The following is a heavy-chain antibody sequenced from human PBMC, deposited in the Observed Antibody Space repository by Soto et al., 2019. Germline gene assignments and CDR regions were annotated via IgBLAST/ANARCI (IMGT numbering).Heavy chain of an antibody. Sequence: SLRLSWTFSGFTSCAHALTWVRQAPVRGLDWVTLTTSQSCGGSTEYAASVKRRFSISGDDSKTLAYQQTNSMQTADTAIYYCASDGDYYGMDVWGEGTTVTVSA. V-gene: IGHV3-49*04. CDR2: TTSQSCGGST. CDR3: ASDGDYYGMDV. J-gene: IGHJ6*04. CDR1: GFTSCAHA. D-gene: IGHD3-3*01.